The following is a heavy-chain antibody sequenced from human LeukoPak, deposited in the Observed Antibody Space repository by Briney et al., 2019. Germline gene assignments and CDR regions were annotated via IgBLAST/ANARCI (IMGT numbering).Heavy chain of an antibody. CDR3: AKDYDFWSGRLHYFDY. CDR2: ISGSGGST. V-gene: IGHV3-23*01. J-gene: IGHJ4*02. CDR1: GFTFSRYA. Sequence: GGSLRLSCAASGFTFSRYAMSWVRQAPGKGLEWVSAISGSGGSTYYADSVKGRFTISRDNSKNTLYLQMNSLRAEDTAVYYCAKDYDFWSGRLHYFDYWGQGTLVTVSS. D-gene: IGHD3-3*01.